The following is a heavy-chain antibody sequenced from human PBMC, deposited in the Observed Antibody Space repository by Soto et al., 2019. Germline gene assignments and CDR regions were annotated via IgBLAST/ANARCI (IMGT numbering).Heavy chain of an antibody. CDR1: GYTFTGYY. Sequence: EASVKVSCKASGYTFTGYYMHWVRQAPGQGLEWMGWINPNSGGTNYAQKFQGWVTMTRDTSISTAYMELSRLRSDDTAVYYCARDYRVDILTGYSNWFDPWGQGTLVTVS. V-gene: IGHV1-2*04. CDR2: INPNSGGT. CDR3: ARDYRVDILTGYSNWFDP. D-gene: IGHD3-9*01. J-gene: IGHJ5*02.